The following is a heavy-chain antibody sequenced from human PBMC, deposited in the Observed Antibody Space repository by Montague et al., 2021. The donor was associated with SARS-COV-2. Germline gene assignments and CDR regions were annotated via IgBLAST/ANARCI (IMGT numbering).Heavy chain of an antibody. V-gene: IGHV3-66*01. CDR2: IFGGGST. Sequence: SLRLSYAASGFTVSRNYMGWVRQAPGKGLEWVSVIFGGGSTNYADSVKGRITISRDISQNTLYLQMNSLRAGDMAVYYCAKGGTSYFYGIDDWGQGTLVAVSS. J-gene: IGHJ4*02. CDR1: GFTVSRNY. D-gene: IGHD1-26*01. CDR3: AKGGTSYFYGIDD.